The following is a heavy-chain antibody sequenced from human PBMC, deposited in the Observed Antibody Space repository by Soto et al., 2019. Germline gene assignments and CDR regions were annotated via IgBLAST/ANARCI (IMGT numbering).Heavy chain of an antibody. V-gene: IGHV5-51*01. CDR3: ARLGEQWLFTGAYGMDV. CDR2: IYPGDSDN. CDR1: GYSFATYW. Sequence: PGESLKVSCKGSGYSFATYWIGWVRQMTGKGLEWMGIIYPGDSDNRYSPSFQGQVTNSADKSISTAYLQWSSLKASDTARYYCARLGEQWLFTGAYGMDVWGQGTTVTVSS. D-gene: IGHD6-19*01. J-gene: IGHJ6*02.